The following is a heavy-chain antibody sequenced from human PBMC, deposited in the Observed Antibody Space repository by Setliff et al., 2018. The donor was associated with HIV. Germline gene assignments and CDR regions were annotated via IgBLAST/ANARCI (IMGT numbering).Heavy chain of an antibody. CDR1: GGSISGYY. CDR3: ARKGDWNYPYDY. D-gene: IGHD1-7*01. V-gene: IGHV4-4*09. J-gene: IGHJ4*02. Sequence: PSETLSLTCTVSGGSISGYYWSWIRQPPGKALEWIGYIYSSGSTNYNPSLKGRVTISEDPSKNQFSLKLTSVTAADTAVYYCARKGDWNYPYDYWGQGRLVTVS. CDR2: IYSSGST.